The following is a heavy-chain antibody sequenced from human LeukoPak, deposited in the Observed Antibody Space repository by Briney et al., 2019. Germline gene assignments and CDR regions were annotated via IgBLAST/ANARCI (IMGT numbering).Heavy chain of an antibody. V-gene: IGHV3-30*02. CDR1: GFTFSSYG. J-gene: IGHJ4*02. Sequence: PGGSLRLSCAASGFTFSSYGMHWVRQAPGKGLEWVAFIRYDGSNKYYADSVKGRFTISRDNSKNTLYLQMNSLGAEDTAVYYCAKDLFPNYYDSSGYSDYWGQGTLVTVSS. CDR3: AKDLFPNYYDSSGYSDY. CDR2: IRYDGSNK. D-gene: IGHD3-22*01.